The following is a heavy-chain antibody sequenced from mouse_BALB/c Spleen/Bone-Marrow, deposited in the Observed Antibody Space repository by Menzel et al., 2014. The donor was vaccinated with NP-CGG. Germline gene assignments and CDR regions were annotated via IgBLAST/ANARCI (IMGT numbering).Heavy chain of an antibody. CDR2: ISDGGSYT. D-gene: IGHD1-1*01. CDR3: ANYYGSTWFAY. J-gene: IGHJ3*01. V-gene: IGHV5-4*02. Sequence: EVQVVESGGGLVKPGGSLKLPCAASGFTFSDYYMYWVRQTPEKRLEWVATISDGGSYTYYPDSVKGRFTISRDNAKNNLYLQMSSLKSEDTAMYYCANYYGSTWFAYWGQGTLVTVSA. CDR1: GFTFSDYY.